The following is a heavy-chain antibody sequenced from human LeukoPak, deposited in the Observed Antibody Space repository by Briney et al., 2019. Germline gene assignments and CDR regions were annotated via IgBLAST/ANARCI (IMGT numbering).Heavy chain of an antibody. CDR2: ISWNSGSI. CDR3: AKDRSGSYYVGFDY. V-gene: IGHV3-9*01. J-gene: IGHJ4*02. Sequence: GGSLRLSCAASGFTFDDYAMHWVRQAPGKGLEWVSGISWNSGSIGYADSVKGRFTISRDNAKNSLYLQKNSLRAEDTALYYCAKDRSGSYYVGFDYWGQGTLVTVSS. CDR1: GFTFDDYA. D-gene: IGHD1-26*01.